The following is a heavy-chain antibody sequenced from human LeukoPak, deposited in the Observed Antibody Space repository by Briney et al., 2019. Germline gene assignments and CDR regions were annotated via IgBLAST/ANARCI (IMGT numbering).Heavy chain of an antibody. CDR3: ARTTFDFWSGYAEPNWFDP. Sequence: GGSLRLSCAASGFTFSSYSMNWVRQAPGKGLEWVSYNSSSSSTIYYADSVKGRFTISRDNAKNSLYLQMNSLRAEDTAVYYCARTTFDFWSGYAEPNWFDPWGQGTLVTVSS. D-gene: IGHD3-3*01. J-gene: IGHJ5*02. V-gene: IGHV3-48*01. CDR1: GFTFSSYS. CDR2: NSSSSSTI.